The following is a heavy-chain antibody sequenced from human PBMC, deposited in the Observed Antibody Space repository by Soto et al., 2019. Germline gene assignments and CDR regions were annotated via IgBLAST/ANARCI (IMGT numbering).Heavy chain of an antibody. CDR1: GFTFSSYW. CDR2: IKQDGSEK. V-gene: IGHV3-7*01. Sequence: PGGSLRLSCAASGFTFSSYWMSWVRQAPGKGLEWVANIKQDGSEKYYVDSVKGRFTISRDNAKNSLYLQMNSLRAEDTAVYYCARPPGIAAAGTYYYYGMDVWGQGTTVTVSS. J-gene: IGHJ6*02. CDR3: ARPPGIAAAGTYYYYGMDV. D-gene: IGHD6-13*01.